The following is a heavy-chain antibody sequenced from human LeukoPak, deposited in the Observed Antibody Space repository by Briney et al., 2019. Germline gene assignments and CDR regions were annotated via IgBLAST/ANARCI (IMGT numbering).Heavy chain of an antibody. CDR2: ISGSGGST. Sequence: PGRSLRLSCAASGFTLDDYAMHWVRQAPGKGLEWVSAISGSGGSTYYADSVKGRFTISRDNSKNTLYLQMNSLRAEDTAVYYCAKSAHDFGDSRSDYWGQGTLVTVSS. D-gene: IGHD4-17*01. J-gene: IGHJ4*02. V-gene: IGHV3-23*01. CDR3: AKSAHDFGDSRSDY. CDR1: GFTLDDYA.